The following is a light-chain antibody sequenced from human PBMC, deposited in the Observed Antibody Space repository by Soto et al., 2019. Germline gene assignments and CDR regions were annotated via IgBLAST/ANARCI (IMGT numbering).Light chain of an antibody. CDR1: SNDVGHSSF. Sequence: QSALTQPPSASGSPGQSVTISCTGNSNDVGHSSFISWYQQHPGKGPKLIIYEVSKRPSGVPDRFSGSKSGNTASLSVSGLQDEYGADYFCNAQADNGKHVFGTGTKVTVL. J-gene: IGLJ1*01. CDR3: NAQADNGKHV. V-gene: IGLV2-8*01. CDR2: EVS.